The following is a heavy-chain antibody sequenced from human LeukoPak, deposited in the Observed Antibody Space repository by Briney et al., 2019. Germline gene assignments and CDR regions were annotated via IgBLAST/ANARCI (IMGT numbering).Heavy chain of an antibody. Sequence: GGSLRLSCAASGFTFSSNYMSWVRQAPGKGLEWVSVIYSGGSTYYSDSVKGRFTISRDNSKNTLYLQMNSLRAEDTAVYYCAREIYGDYFDYWGQGTLVTVSS. CDR1: GFTFSSNY. D-gene: IGHD4-17*01. CDR2: IYSGGST. V-gene: IGHV3-53*01. J-gene: IGHJ4*02. CDR3: AREIYGDYFDY.